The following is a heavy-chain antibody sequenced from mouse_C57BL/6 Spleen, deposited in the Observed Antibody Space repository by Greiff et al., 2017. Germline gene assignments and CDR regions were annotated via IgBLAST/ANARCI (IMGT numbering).Heavy chain of an antibody. J-gene: IGHJ4*01. CDR3: AIYYYGSSYYAMDY. CDR2: ISRGSSTI. Sequence: EVHLVESGGGLVKPGGSLKLSCAASGFTFSDYGMHWVRQAPEKGLEWVAYISRGSSTIYYADTVKGRFTISRDNAKNTLFLQMTSLRSEDTAMYYCAIYYYGSSYYAMDYWGQGTSVTVSS. CDR1: GFTFSDYG. V-gene: IGHV5-17*01. D-gene: IGHD1-1*01.